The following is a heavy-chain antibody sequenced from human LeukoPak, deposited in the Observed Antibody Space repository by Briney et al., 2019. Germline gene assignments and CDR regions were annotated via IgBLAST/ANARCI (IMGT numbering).Heavy chain of an antibody. CDR2: IFYSGNT. V-gene: IGHV4-30-4*01. Sequence: SETLSLTCTVSGGSISCGDYYWSWIRQPPGKGLKWIGYIFYSGNTYYNPSLKSRVPISVDTSKNRFSLKLSSVTAADTAVYYCARGPIDSSGPYDYWGQGTLVTVSS. CDR3: ARGPIDSSGPYDY. D-gene: IGHD3-22*01. CDR1: GGSISCGDYY. J-gene: IGHJ4*02.